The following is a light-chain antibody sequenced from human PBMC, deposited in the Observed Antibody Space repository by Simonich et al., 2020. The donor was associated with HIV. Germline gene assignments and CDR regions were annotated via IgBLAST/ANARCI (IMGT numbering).Light chain of an antibody. Sequence: DIVMTQSPDSLAVSLGERATINCKSSQSVLYSSNNKNYLALYKQKPGQPPKLLIYGASTRESGVPDRFSGSGSGTDFTLTISSLQAEDVAVYYCQQYYSTPRTFGQGTKVEIK. J-gene: IGKJ1*01. CDR1: QSVLYSSNNKNY. CDR2: GAS. CDR3: QQYYSTPRT. V-gene: IGKV4-1*01.